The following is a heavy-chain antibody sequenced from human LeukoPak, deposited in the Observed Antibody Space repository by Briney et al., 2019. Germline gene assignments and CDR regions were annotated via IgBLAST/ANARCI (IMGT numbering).Heavy chain of an antibody. J-gene: IGHJ4*02. V-gene: IGHV3-33*01. CDR3: ARLGSQLGYCSSTSCQNY. Sequence: GGSLRLSCAASGFTFSNYGMHWVRQAPGKGLEWVASIWFDGTNYFYADSVKGRFTISRDNSKNILYLHMNSLRAEDTAVYYCARLGSQLGYCSSTSCQNYWGQGTLVTVSS. D-gene: IGHD2-2*01. CDR2: IWFDGTNY. CDR1: GFTFSNYG.